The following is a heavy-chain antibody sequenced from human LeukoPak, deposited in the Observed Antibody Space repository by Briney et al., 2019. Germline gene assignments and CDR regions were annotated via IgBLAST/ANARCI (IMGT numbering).Heavy chain of an antibody. V-gene: IGHV4-39*01. Sequence: KPSETLSLTCTVSGGSINSSSYYWGWIRQPPGKGLEWIGSIYYSGSTYYNPSLKSRVTISVDTSKNQFSLKLSSVTAADTAVYYCARGSTVTAFDPWGQGTLVTVSS. CDR3: ARGSTVTAFDP. CDR1: GGSINSSSYY. J-gene: IGHJ5*02. D-gene: IGHD4-17*01. CDR2: IYYSGST.